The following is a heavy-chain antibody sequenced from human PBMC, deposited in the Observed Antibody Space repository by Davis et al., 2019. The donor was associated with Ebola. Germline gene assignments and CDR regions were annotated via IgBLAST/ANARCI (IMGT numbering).Heavy chain of an antibody. CDR1: GFTFSSYA. J-gene: IGHJ6*04. Sequence: SLNLPCAASGFTFSSYAMHWVRQAPGKGLEWVSGISWNSGSIGYADSVKGRFTISRDNAKNSLYLQMNSLRAEDTALYYCANLIAAPLYGMDVWGKGTTVTVSS. CDR3: ANLIAAPLYGMDV. V-gene: IGHV3-9*01. CDR2: ISWNSGSI. D-gene: IGHD6-13*01.